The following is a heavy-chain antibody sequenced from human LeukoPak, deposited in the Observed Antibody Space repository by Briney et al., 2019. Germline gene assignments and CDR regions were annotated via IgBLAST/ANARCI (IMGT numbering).Heavy chain of an antibody. CDR1: GFTFSDYY. J-gene: IGHJ6*02. V-gene: IGHV3-11*01. Sequence: GGSLRLSCAASGFTFSDYYMSWIRQAPGKGLEWVSYISSSGSTIYYADSVKVRFTISRDNAKNSLYLQMNSLRAEDTAVYYCARAFGQVPAAIRPLYYYGMGVWGQGTTVTVSS. D-gene: IGHD2-2*01. CDR2: ISSSGSTI. CDR3: ARAFGQVPAAIRPLYYYGMGV.